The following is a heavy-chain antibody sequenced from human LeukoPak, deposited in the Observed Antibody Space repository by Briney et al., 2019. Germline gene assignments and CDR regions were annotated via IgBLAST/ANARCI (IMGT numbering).Heavy chain of an antibody. CDR1: GGSISSYY. Sequence: SETLSLTCTVSGGSISSYYWSWIRQPAGKGLEWIGRIYTSGSTNYNPSLKSRVTMSVDTSQNQFSLKLSSVTAADTAVYYCARKPKDCNSGRCYWYYFDYWGQGTLVTVSS. V-gene: IGHV4-4*07. J-gene: IGHJ4*02. CDR2: IYTSGST. D-gene: IGHD2-15*01. CDR3: ARKPKDCNSGRCYWYYFDY.